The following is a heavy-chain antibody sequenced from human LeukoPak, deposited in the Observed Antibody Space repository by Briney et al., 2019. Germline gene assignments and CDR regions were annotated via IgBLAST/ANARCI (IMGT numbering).Heavy chain of an antibody. CDR3: ARDRTVGSGWYGGVDY. Sequence: ASVKVSCKASGYTFTSYGISWVRQAPGQGLEWMGWISGYNGNTNYAQKLQGRVTMTTDTSTSTAYMELRSLRSDDTAVYYCARDRTVGSGWYGGVDYWGQGTLVTVSS. J-gene: IGHJ4*02. D-gene: IGHD6-19*01. V-gene: IGHV1-18*01. CDR1: GYTFTSYG. CDR2: ISGYNGNT.